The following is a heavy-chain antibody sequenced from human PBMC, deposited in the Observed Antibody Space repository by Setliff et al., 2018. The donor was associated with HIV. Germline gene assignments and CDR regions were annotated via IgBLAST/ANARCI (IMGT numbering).Heavy chain of an antibody. CDR2: INPNSGAT. J-gene: IGHJ5*02. V-gene: IGHV1-2*02. CDR1: GYTFSAYY. D-gene: IGHD1-26*01. CDR3: VLASIVSTARWNH. Sequence: RASVKVSCKASGYTFSAYYLHWVRRAPGQGLEWMGWINPNSGATNYAHNFQGRVTMTRDTSISTAYMDLSSLTSDDTAVYYCVLASIVSTARWNHWGRGTLVTVSS.